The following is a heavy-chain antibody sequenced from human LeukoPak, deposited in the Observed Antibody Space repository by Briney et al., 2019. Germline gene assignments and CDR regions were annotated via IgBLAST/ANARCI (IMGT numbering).Heavy chain of an antibody. CDR3: GRDRGRYYVWYYFDY. CDR1: GVTFSSYA. V-gene: IGHV3-30-3*01. Sequence: PGGSLRLSCAAPGVTFSSYAMHWVRQALGKGLEWVAVISYVGSNIYYADSVKGGFTISRDNSKNTLYLQMNSPRGEDTAVYYCGRDRGRYYVWYYFDYWGQGTLVTVSS. J-gene: IGHJ4*02. D-gene: IGHD1-26*01. CDR2: ISYVGSNI.